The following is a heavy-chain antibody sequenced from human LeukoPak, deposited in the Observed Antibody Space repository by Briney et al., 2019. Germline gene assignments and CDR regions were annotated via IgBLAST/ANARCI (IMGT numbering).Heavy chain of an antibody. D-gene: IGHD2-2*03. J-gene: IGHJ4*02. CDR2: INHSGST. Sequence: KASETLSLTCAVYGGSFSGYYWIWIRQPPGKGLEWIGEINHSGSTNYNPSLKSRVSISVDTSKNHISLKLSSVTAADTAVYYCARAVGYCTSTSCYDFDYWGQGTLVTVSS. V-gene: IGHV4-34*01. CDR3: ARAVGYCTSTSCYDFDY. CDR1: GGSFSGYY.